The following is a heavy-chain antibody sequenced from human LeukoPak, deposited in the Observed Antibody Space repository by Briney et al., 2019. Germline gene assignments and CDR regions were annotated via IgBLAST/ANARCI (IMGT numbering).Heavy chain of an antibody. V-gene: IGHV3-48*04. CDR1: GFTLTSDS. J-gene: IGHJ4*02. D-gene: IGHD1-26*01. CDR2: ISSGATTT. Sequence: RLGGSLRLSCAASGFTLTSDSMNWVRQAPGKGLEWISYISSGATTTYYADSVEGRFTISRDNAKNSLYLQMNSLRVDDTAVYYCAKGTVGAKYWGQGTLVIVSS. CDR3: AKGTVGAKY.